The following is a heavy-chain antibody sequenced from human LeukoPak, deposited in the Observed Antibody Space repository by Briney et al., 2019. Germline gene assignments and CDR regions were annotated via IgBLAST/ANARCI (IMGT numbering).Heavy chain of an antibody. Sequence: ASVKVSCKASGYTFTSYAMHWVRQAPGQRLEWVGWINAGNGNTKYSQKFQGRVTITRDTSASTAYMELSSLRSEDTAVYYCARGPPTYYYDSSGYGIDYWGQGTLVTVSS. CDR2: INAGNGNT. V-gene: IGHV1-3*01. D-gene: IGHD3-22*01. J-gene: IGHJ4*02. CDR1: GYTFTSYA. CDR3: ARGPPTYYYDSSGYGIDY.